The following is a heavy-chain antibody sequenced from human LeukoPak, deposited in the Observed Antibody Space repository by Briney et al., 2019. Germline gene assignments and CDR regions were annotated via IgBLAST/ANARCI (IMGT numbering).Heavy chain of an antibody. Sequence: GGSLRLSCAASGFTVSSNYMSWVRQAPGRGLEWVSVIYSGGSTYYADSVKGRFTISRDNSKNTLFLQMNSLRAGDTAVYYCARIFWGMGYYFDYWGQGTLVTVSS. D-gene: IGHD2-21*01. V-gene: IGHV3-66*01. J-gene: IGHJ4*02. CDR2: IYSGGST. CDR1: GFTVSSNY. CDR3: ARIFWGMGYYFDY.